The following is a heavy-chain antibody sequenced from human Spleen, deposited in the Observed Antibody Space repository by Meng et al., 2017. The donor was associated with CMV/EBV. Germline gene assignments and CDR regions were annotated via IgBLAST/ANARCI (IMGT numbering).Heavy chain of an antibody. V-gene: IGHV4-34*01. CDR1: GGSFSGYY. CDR3: AREVNTGIEGGMDV. CDR2: IYHSGST. Sequence: SETLSLTCAVYGGSFSGYYWSWIRQPPGKGLEWIGSIYHSGSTYYNPSLKSRVTISVDTSKNQFSLKLSSVTAADTAVYYCAREVNTGIEGGMDVWGQGTTVTVSS. J-gene: IGHJ6*02. D-gene: IGHD1-26*01.